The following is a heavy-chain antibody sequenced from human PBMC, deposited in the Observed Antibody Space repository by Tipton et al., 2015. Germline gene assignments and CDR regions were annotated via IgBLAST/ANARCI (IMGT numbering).Heavy chain of an antibody. Sequence: SLRLSCTASGFIFGGYAMYWARQPPGKGLEWVSGISWNSDYIDYADSVKGRFTISRDNAKNSLYLQLNSLGPEDTALYYCAIWGYTLGLDSWGQGTLVTASS. V-gene: IGHV3-9*01. CDR2: ISWNSDYI. D-gene: IGHD3-16*01. CDR3: AIWGYTLGLDS. J-gene: IGHJ5*01. CDR1: GFIFGGYA.